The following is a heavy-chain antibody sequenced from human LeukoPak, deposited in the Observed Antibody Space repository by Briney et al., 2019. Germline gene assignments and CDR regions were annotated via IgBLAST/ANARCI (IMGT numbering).Heavy chain of an antibody. D-gene: IGHD6-19*01. V-gene: IGHV3-21*01. CDR1: GFTFSSYS. Sequence: GGSLRLSCAASGFTFSSYSMNWVRQAPGKGLEWVSSISSSSSYIHYADSVKGRFTISRDNAKNSLYLQMNSLRAEDTAVYYCAREASSSGWYGTHWYFDFWGRGTPVTVSS. CDR3: AREASSSGWYGTHWYFDF. J-gene: IGHJ2*01. CDR2: ISSSSSYI.